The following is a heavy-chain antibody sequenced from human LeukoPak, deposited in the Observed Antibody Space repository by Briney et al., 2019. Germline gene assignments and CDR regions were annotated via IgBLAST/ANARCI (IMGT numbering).Heavy chain of an antibody. D-gene: IGHD3-10*01. CDR1: GDFYSDYY. V-gene: IGHV4-59*12. CDR2: IYSTGTT. J-gene: IGHJ4*02. Sequence: SETLSLTCTVSGDFYSDYYWNWIRQAPGKGLGWIGYIYSTGTTNYNPSLESRATVSLDTSRKQFSLKLSSVTAADTAVYYCARGVDYYGVWGQGTLVTVSS. CDR3: ARGVDYYGV.